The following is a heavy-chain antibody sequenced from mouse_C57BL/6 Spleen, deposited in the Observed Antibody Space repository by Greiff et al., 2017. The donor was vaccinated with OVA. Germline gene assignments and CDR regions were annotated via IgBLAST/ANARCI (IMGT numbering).Heavy chain of an antibody. Sequence: QVQLQQPGAELVKPGASVKLSCKASGYTFTSYWMHWVKQRPGQGLEWIGMIHPNSGSTNYNEKFKSKATLTVDKSSSTAYMQLSSLTSEDSAVYDCARRGTGDWYFDVWGTGTTVTVSS. V-gene: IGHV1-64*01. J-gene: IGHJ1*03. CDR1: GYTFTSYW. D-gene: IGHD3-1*01. CDR2: IHPNSGST. CDR3: ARRGTGDWYFDV.